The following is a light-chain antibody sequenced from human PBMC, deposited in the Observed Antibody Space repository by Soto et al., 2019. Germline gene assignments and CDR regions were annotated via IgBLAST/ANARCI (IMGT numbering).Light chain of an antibody. CDR1: QSVSVNS. J-gene: IGKJ4*01. V-gene: IGKV3-20*01. Sequence: EIVLTQSPGTLSLSPGERATLSCRASQSVSVNSLAWYQQKGGQAPRLLIYAASTRATGVPDRFSGSGSGTDFTLTISSLQPEDFATYYCQNFRSSAISFGGGTKVDIK. CDR3: QNFRSSAIS. CDR2: AAS.